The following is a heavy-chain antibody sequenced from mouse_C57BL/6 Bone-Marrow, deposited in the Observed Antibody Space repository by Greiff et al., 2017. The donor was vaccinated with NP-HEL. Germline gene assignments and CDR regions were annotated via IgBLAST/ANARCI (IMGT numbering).Heavy chain of an antibody. CDR1: GYTFTDHT. V-gene: IGHV1-78*01. D-gene: IGHD4-1*01. J-gene: IGHJ1*03. CDR3: ASLNWDWYFDV. Sequence: VQLQQSDAELVKPGASVKISCKVSGYTFTDHTIHWMKQRPEQGLEWIGYIYPRDGSTKYNEKFQGKATLTADKSSSKAYMQLNSLTSEDSAVYFCASLNWDWYFDVWGTGTTVTVSS. CDR2: IYPRDGST.